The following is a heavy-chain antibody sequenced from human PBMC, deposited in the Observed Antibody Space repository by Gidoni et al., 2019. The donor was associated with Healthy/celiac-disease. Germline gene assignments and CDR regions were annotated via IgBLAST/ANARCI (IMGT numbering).Heavy chain of an antibody. J-gene: IGHJ6*02. CDR2: ISSNGGST. D-gene: IGHD6-6*01. V-gene: IGHV3-64*01. CDR1: GFTFSSYA. CDR3: ARDFGSSYGYYYYYGMDV. Sequence: EVQLVESGGGLVQPGGSLRLSCAASGFTFSSYAMHWVRQAPGKGLEYVSAISSNGGSTYYANSVKGRFTISRDNSKNTLYLQMGSLRAEDMAVYYCARDFGSSYGYYYYYGMDVWGQGTTVTVSS.